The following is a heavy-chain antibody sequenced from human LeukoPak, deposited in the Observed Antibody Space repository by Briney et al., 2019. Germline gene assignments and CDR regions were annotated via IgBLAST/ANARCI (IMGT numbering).Heavy chain of an antibody. V-gene: IGHV3-23*01. CDR1: GFTFSSYG. Sequence: PGGALRLSCAASGFTFSSYGMSWVRQAPGKGLEWVSDISGSGGTTYYADSVKGRFTISRDNSKNTLYLQMNSLRVDDTAVYYCARDRRQFDYWGQRTL. J-gene: IGHJ4*02. D-gene: IGHD1-1*01. CDR3: ARDRRQFDY. CDR2: ISGSGGTT.